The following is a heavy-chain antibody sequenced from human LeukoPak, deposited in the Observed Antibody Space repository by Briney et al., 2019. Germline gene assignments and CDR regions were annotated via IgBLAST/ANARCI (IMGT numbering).Heavy chain of an antibody. V-gene: IGHV1-2*02. Sequence: GASVNVSCKASGYTFTGYYMHWVRQAPGQGLEWMGWINPNSGDTNYAQKFQGRVTMTRDTSISTAYMELSRLRSDDTAVYYCAREGPRITMVRGGINKYYFDYWGQGTLVTVSS. J-gene: IGHJ4*02. CDR1: GYTFTGYY. CDR3: AREGPRITMVRGGINKYYFDY. CDR2: INPNSGDT. D-gene: IGHD3-10*01.